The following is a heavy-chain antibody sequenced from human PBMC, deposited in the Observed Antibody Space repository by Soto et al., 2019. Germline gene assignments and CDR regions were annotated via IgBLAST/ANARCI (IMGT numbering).Heavy chain of an antibody. CDR2: GSYSGTT. CDR3: ARGATVTQYDY. V-gene: IGHV4-61*01. CDR1: GVCVSSGSFY. J-gene: IGHJ4*02. D-gene: IGHD4-17*01. Sequence: EPLSLTCTDSGVCVSSGSFYWAWIRQPPGKGLEWIGFGSYSGTTNYKPSLKSRVTISVDTSRSQISMKVSSLTAADTAVYYCARGATVTQYDYWGQGTLVTVSS.